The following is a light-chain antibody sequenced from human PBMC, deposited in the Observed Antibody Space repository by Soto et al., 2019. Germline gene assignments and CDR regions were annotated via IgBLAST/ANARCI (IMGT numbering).Light chain of an antibody. CDR3: QSYDSGHWV. CDR1: SSNLGAGYD. V-gene: IGLV1-40*01. CDR2: ADN. J-gene: IGLJ3*02. Sequence: QSVLTQPPSVSGAPGQRVAISCTGSSSNLGAGYDVHWYQQFPGTAPKLLIYADNNRPSGVPDRFSGSTSGTSAPLAITGLQADDEADYYCQSYDSGHWVFGGGTKLTVL.